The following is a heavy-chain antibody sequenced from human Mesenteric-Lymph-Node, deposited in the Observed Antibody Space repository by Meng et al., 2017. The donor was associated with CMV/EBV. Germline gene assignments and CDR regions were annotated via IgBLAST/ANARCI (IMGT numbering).Heavy chain of an antibody. CDR3: ATDSQLLSLDAFDI. CDR2: IYFSGST. V-gene: IGHV4-59*01. CDR1: GGSISSYY. D-gene: IGHD2-2*01. J-gene: IGHJ3*02. Sequence: SETLSLTCTVSGGSISSYYWSWIRQSPGKGLEWIGHIYFSGSTHYNPSLKSRVLISSDTSKKKFSLKLTSVTAADTAVYYCATDSQLLSLDAFDIWGQGTMVTVSS.